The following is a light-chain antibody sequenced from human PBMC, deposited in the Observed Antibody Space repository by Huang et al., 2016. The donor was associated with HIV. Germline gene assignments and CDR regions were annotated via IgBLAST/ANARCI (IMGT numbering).Light chain of an antibody. CDR3: QQRSNWPLT. V-gene: IGKV3-11*01. CDR1: QSISSY. CDR2: DAS. Sequence: EIVLTQSPATLSLSPGERATLSCRASQSISSYLDWYQKKPGQAPRLLIYDASNRATAIPARFSGSGSGTDFTLTISSLEPEDFAVYYCQQRSNWPLTFGGGTKVEV. J-gene: IGKJ4*01.